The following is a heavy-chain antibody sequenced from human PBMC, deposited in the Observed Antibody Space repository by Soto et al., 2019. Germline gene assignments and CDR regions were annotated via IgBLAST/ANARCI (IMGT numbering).Heavy chain of an antibody. V-gene: IGHV3-30-3*01. J-gene: IGHJ5*02. CDR1: GFTFSSYA. CDR2: ISYDGSNK. D-gene: IGHD2-21*02. Sequence: QVQLVESRGGVVQPRRSLRLSCAASGFTFSSYAMHWVRQAPGKGLEWVAVISYDGSNKYYADSVKGRFTISRDNSKNTLYLQMNSLRAEDTAVYYCARGGDHTPFDPWGQGTLVTVSS. CDR3: ARGGDHTPFDP.